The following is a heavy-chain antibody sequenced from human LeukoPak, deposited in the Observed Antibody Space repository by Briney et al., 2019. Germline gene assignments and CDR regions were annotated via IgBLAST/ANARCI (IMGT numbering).Heavy chain of an antibody. CDR3: ARPRITIFGVVHYYFDY. CDR1: GYTFTSYY. Sequence: ASVKVSCKASGYTFTSYYMHWVRQAPGQGLEWMGIINPSGGSTSYAQKFQGRVTMTRNTSISTAYMELSSLRSEDTAVYYCARPRITIFGVVHYYFDYWGQGTLVTVSS. V-gene: IGHV1-46*01. D-gene: IGHD3-3*01. CDR2: INPSGGST. J-gene: IGHJ4*02.